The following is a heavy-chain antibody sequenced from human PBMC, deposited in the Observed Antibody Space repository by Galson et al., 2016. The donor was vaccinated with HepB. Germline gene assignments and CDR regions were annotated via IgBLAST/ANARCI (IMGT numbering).Heavy chain of an antibody. CDR2: IYWDDTK. CDR1: GFSLSTSGVG. J-gene: IGHJ4*02. V-gene: IGHV2-5*02. Sequence: PALVKPTQTLTLTCTFSGFSLSTSGVGVGWIRQPPGKAPEWLAHIYWDDTKRYRPSLKSRLTITKGASKNQVVLTLTNVDPVDTATYYCARTFGVGAHYFDYWGQGTLVTVSS. D-gene: IGHD1-26*01. CDR3: ARTFGVGAHYFDY.